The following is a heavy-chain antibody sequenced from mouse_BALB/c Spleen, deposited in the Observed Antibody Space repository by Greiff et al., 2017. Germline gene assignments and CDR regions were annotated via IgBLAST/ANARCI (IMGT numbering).Heavy chain of an antibody. J-gene: IGHJ3*01. D-gene: IGHD1-2*01. Sequence: EVQVVESGGGLVQPGGSLKLSCAASGFTFSSYGMSWVRQTPDKRLELVATINSNGGSTYYPDSVKGRFTISRDNAKNTLYLQMSSLKSEDTAMYYCARGDYGYRFAYWGQGTLVTVSA. V-gene: IGHV5-6-3*01. CDR1: GFTFSSYG. CDR2: INSNGGST. CDR3: ARGDYGYRFAY.